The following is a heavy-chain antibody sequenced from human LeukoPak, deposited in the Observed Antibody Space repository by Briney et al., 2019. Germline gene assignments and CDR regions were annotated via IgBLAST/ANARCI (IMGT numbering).Heavy chain of an antibody. V-gene: IGHV4-34*01. CDR2: INHSGST. Sequence: SETLSLTCAVYGGSFSGYYWSWIRQPPGKGLEWIGEINHSGSTNYNPSLKSRVTISVDKSKNQFSLKLSSVTAADTAVYYCARVGVTVTPRGFDYWGQGTLVTVSS. CDR1: GGSFSGYY. CDR3: ARVGVTVTPRGFDY. D-gene: IGHD4-17*01. J-gene: IGHJ4*02.